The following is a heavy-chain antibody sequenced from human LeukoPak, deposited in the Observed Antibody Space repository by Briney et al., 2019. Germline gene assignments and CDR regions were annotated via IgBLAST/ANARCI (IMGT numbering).Heavy chain of an antibody. V-gene: IGHV1-69*06. D-gene: IGHD3-10*01. J-gene: IGHJ4*02. Sequence: GASVKVSCKASGGTFSSYAISWVRQDPGQGLEWMGGIIPIFGTANYAQKFQGRVTITADKSTSTAYMELSSLRSEDTAVYYCAREDATMVRGVTHSYYFDYWGQGTLVTVSS. CDR1: GGTFSSYA. CDR2: IIPIFGTA. CDR3: AREDATMVRGVTHSYYFDY.